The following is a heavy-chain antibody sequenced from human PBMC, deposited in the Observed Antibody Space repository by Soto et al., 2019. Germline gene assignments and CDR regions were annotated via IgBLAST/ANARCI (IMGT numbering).Heavy chain of an antibody. J-gene: IGHJ5*02. V-gene: IGHV3-7*01. CDR2: TKPDGSEK. CDR3: VASGTSTSNT. D-gene: IGHD1-1*01. Sequence: GGSLRLSCAASGFTFNTHWMSWVRQAPGKGLEWVAHTKPDGSEKYYVDSARGRFTISRDNARNSLYLQMNSLRADDTALYYCVASGTSTSNTWGQGTLVTVSS. CDR1: GFTFNTHW.